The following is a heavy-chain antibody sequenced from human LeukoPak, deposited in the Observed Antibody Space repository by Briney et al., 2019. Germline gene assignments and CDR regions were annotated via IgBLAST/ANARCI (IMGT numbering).Heavy chain of an antibody. CDR1: GGSMSSGNYY. CDR2: IHYSGST. J-gene: IGHJ4*02. CDR3: ARHYYDSSGFAYYFDY. V-gene: IGHV4-30-4*08. Sequence: SETLSLTCTVSGGSMSSGNYYWTWIRQPPWKGLEWIGYIHYSGSTYYNPSLKSRITISVDTSKNQFSLRLTSVTAADTAVYSCARHYYDSSGFAYYFDYWGQGTLVTVSS. D-gene: IGHD3-22*01.